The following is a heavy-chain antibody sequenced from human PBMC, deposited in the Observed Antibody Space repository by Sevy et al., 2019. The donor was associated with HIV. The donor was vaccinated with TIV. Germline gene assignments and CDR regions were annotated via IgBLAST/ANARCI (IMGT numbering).Heavy chain of an antibody. V-gene: IGHV3-48*01. CDR3: AILGYERYFQH. CDR2: ISSSSSTI. CDR1: GFTFSSYS. Sequence: GGSLRLSCAASGFTFSSYSMNWVRQAPGKGLEWVSYISSSSSTIYYADSVKGRFTISRDNAKNSLYLQMNSLRAEDTAVYYCAILGYERYFQHWGQGTLVTVSS. D-gene: IGHD7-27*01. J-gene: IGHJ1*01.